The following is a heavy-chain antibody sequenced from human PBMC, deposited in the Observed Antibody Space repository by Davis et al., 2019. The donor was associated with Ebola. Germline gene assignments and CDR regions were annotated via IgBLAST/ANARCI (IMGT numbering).Heavy chain of an antibody. D-gene: IGHD4-17*01. CDR3: ARDPPYGDYHFDY. CDR1: GATFSSYT. CDR2: IIPLFGAA. V-gene: IGHV1-69*13. Sequence: SVKVSCKASGATFSSYTISWVRQAPGQGLEWMGGIIPLFGAANYAQNFQGRVSITADESTTTAYLELGSLRSEDTAVYYCARDPPYGDYHFDYWGQGTLVTVSS. J-gene: IGHJ4*02.